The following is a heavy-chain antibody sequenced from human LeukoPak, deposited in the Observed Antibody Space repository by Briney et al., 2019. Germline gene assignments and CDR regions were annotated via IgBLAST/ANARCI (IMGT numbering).Heavy chain of an antibody. CDR3: ARDGYYGSGSYSYYYGMDV. CDR2: ISSSSSYI. V-gene: IGHV3-21*01. CDR1: GFTFSSYS. D-gene: IGHD3-10*01. J-gene: IGHJ6*04. Sequence: GGSLRLSCAASGFTFSSYSMNWVRQAPGKGLEWVSSISSSSSYIYYADSVKGRFTISRDNAKNSLYLQMNSLRAEDTAVCYCARDGYYGSGSYSYYYGMDVWGKGTTVTVSS.